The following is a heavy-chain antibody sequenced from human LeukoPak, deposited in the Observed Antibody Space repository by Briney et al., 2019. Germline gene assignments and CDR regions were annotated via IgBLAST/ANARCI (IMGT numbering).Heavy chain of an antibody. CDR3: AKDISPKDYYDYVFDY. CDR2: ISYDGSNK. D-gene: IGHD3-16*01. J-gene: IGHJ4*02. Sequence: GGSLRLSCAASGFTFSSYGMHWVRQAPGKGLEWVAVISYDGSNKYYADSVKGRFTISRDDAKNSLYLQMNSLRAEDTALYYCAKDISPKDYYDYVFDYWGQGTLVTVSS. V-gene: IGHV3-30*18. CDR1: GFTFSSYG.